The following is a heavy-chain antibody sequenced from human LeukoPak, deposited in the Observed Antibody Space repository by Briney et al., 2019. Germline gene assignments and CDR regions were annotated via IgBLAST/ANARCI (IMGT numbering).Heavy chain of an antibody. V-gene: IGHV3-7*01. CDR1: GFTFSSYW. Sequence: GSLRLSCAASGFTFSSYWMSWVRQAPGKGLEWVVNIKQDGSEKYYVDSGKGRFTISRDNAKNSLYLQMNSLRAEDTAVYYCARVGNYDSSGYSYYYYYMDVWGKGTTVTISS. CDR2: IKQDGSEK. D-gene: IGHD3-22*01. J-gene: IGHJ6*03. CDR3: ARVGNYDSSGYSYYYYYMDV.